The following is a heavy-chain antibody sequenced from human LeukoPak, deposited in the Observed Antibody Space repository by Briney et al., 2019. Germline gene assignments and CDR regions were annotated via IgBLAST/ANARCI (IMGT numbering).Heavy chain of an antibody. J-gene: IGHJ4*02. CDR2: IGSSGSAI. V-gene: IGHV3-48*03. D-gene: IGHD2-2*01. CDR1: GFTFSTYE. CDR3: ASSRVRCNMYCYAFDD. Sequence: PGGSLRLSCSASGFTFSTYEMNWVRQAPGKGLEWVSYIGSSGSAIYYADSVNGRFTISRDHAKNSLYLQMNSLRAEDTVVYYCASSRVRCNMYCYAFDDWGQGTLVTVSS.